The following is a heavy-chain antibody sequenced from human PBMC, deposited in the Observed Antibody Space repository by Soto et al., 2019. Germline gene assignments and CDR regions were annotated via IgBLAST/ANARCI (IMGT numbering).Heavy chain of an antibody. V-gene: IGHV4-31*03. D-gene: IGHD5-12*01. CDR2: IYYSGST. CDR3: ARARLRAVYAFDI. Sequence: SETLSLTCTVSGGSVSSGAYYWTWIRQRPGKGLEWIGYIYYSGSTYYSPSLKSRLSIPLDTSKNQFSLRLSSVTAADTAMYYCARARLRAVYAFDIWGQGTMVTVSS. J-gene: IGHJ3*02. CDR1: GGSVSSGAYY.